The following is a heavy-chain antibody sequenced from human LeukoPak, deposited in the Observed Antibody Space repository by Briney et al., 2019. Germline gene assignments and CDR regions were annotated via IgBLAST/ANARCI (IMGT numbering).Heavy chain of an antibody. CDR1: GGSISSSSYY. CDR3: AGPGLTGGDY. J-gene: IGHJ4*02. D-gene: IGHD7-27*01. V-gene: IGHV4-39*07. CDR2: IYYSGST. Sequence: SETLSLTCTVSGGSISSSSYYWGWIRQPPGKGLEWIGSIYYSGSTYYNPSLKSRVTISVDTSKNQFSLKLSSVTAADTAVYYCAGPGLTGGDYWGQGTLVTVSS.